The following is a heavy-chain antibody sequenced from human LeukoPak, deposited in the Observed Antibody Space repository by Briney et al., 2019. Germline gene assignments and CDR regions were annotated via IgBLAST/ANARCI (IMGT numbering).Heavy chain of an antibody. CDR3: ARIAVAGTGYFDY. J-gene: IGHJ4*02. CDR1: GYRFTSYW. CDR2: IYPGDSDT. Sequence: GASLQISCKGSGYRFTSYWIGWVRQLPGKGLEWMGIIYPGDSDTRYSPSFQGQVTISADKSISTAYLQWSSLKASDTAMYYCARIAVAGTGYFDYWGQGTLVTVSS. V-gene: IGHV5-51*01. D-gene: IGHD6-19*01.